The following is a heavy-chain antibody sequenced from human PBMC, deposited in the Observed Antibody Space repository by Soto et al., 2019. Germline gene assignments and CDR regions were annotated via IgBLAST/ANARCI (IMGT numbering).Heavy chain of an antibody. J-gene: IGHJ2*01. CDR2: IYYSGST. V-gene: IGHV4-59*01. Sequence: QVQLQESGPGLVKPSETLSLTCTVSGDSISSYYWSWIRQPPGKGLEWIGYIYYSGSTNYNPSLKSRPTRSVDTSKNQSCLKLSSVTAADTAMYYCARLQGSGIRSFDLWGRGTLVTVSS. CDR3: ARLQGSGIRSFDL. CDR1: GDSISSYY. D-gene: IGHD3-10*01.